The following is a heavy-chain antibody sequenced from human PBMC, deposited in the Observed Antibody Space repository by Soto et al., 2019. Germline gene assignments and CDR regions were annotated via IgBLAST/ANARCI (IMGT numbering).Heavy chain of an antibody. D-gene: IGHD2-15*01. CDR2: IYYSGST. Sequence: SETLSLTCTVSGGSISSGDYYWSWIRQPPGKGLEWIGYIYYSGSTYYNPSLKSRVTISVDTSKNQFSLKLSSATAADTAVYYCARYCSGGSCYEGRSSLFDYWGQGTLVTVS. V-gene: IGHV4-30-4*01. J-gene: IGHJ4*02. CDR3: ARYCSGGSCYEGRSSLFDY. CDR1: GGSISSGDYY.